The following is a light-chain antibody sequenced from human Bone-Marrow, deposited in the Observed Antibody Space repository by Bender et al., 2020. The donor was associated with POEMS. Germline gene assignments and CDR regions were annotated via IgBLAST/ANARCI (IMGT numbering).Light chain of an antibody. V-gene: IGLV2-23*01. CDR1: SSDIGTYDF. CDR3: CSFAGSLVV. J-gene: IGLJ2*01. Sequence: QSALTQPASVSESPGQSITISCTGTSSDIGTYDFVSWYQQHPGKAPKLMIYEDKKRPSGISSRFSGSKSGTTASLTISGLQAEDEADYYCCSFAGSLVVFGGGSKLTVL. CDR2: EDK.